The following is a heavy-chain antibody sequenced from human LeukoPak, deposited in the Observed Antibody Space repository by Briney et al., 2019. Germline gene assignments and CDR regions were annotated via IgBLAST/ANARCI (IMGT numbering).Heavy chain of an antibody. CDR1: GSRFTSYW. CDR3: ARLSCSSTSCYEPYYYYYMDV. CDR2: IYPGDSDT. V-gene: IGHV5-51*01. Sequence: GESLKISCKGSGSRFTSYWIGWVRQMPGKGLEWMGIIYPGDSDTRYSPSFQGQVTISADKSISTAYLQWSSLKASDTAMYYCARLSCSSTSCYEPYYYYYMDVWGKGTTVTVSS. D-gene: IGHD2-2*01. J-gene: IGHJ6*03.